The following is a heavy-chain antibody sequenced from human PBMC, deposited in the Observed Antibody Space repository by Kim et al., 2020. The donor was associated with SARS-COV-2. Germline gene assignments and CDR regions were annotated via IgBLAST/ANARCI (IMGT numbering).Heavy chain of an antibody. CDR2: INPNSGGT. Sequence: ASVKVYCKASGYTFTGYYMHWVRQAPGQGLEWMGWINPNSGGTNYAQKFQGWVTMTRDTSISTAYMELSRLRSDDTAVYYCARAGPHPFYYGSGSQKTYGMDVWGQGTTVTVSS. V-gene: IGHV1-2*04. CDR1: GYTFTGYY. CDR3: ARAGPHPFYYGSGSQKTYGMDV. J-gene: IGHJ6*02. D-gene: IGHD3-10*01.